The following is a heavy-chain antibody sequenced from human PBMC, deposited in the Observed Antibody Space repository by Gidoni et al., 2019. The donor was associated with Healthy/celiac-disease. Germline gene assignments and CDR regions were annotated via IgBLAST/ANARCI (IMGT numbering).Heavy chain of an antibody. D-gene: IGHD3-10*01. CDR2: IYSSGST. CDR3: ARDVNYYGSGSYYYYYYGMDV. CDR1: GGSISSRSYY. V-gene: IGHV4-39*07. Sequence: QLQLQESGPGLVKPSETLSRTCTVSGGSISSRSYYWGWIRQPPGKGLEWIGRIYSSGSTYYNPSLKSRVTLSVDTSQNQFSLKLSSVTAADTSVYYCARDVNYYGSGSYYYYYYGMDVWGQGTTVTVSS. J-gene: IGHJ6*02.